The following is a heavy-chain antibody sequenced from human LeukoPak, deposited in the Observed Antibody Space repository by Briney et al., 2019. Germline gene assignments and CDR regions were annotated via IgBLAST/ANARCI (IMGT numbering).Heavy chain of an antibody. Sequence: GASVKVSCKASGGTFSSYAISWVRQAPGQGLEWMGGIIPIFGTANYAQKFQGRVTITADKSTSTAYMELSSLRSEDTAVYYCARASSDYVWGSYRSPYYYYGMDVWGKGTTVTVSS. CDR3: ARASSDYVWGSYRSPYYYYGMDV. J-gene: IGHJ6*04. CDR2: IIPIFGTA. D-gene: IGHD3-16*02. CDR1: GGTFSSYA. V-gene: IGHV1-69*06.